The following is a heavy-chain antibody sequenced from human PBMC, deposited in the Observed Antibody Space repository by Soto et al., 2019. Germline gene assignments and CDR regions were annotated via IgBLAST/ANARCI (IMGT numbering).Heavy chain of an antibody. CDR3: ARDQRYLRQGYSDY. CDR2: IGDTGTFI. Sequence: EVQLVESGGGLVKPGGSLRLSCAASAFTFSDHSMNWVRQAPGKGLEWVSSIGDTGTFIYYADSVKGRFTISRDNAKNSLFLQMDSLRAEDTAIYYWARDQRYLRQGYSDYWGQGTLVTVSS. D-gene: IGHD4-4*01. J-gene: IGHJ4*02. V-gene: IGHV3-21*01. CDR1: AFTFSDHS.